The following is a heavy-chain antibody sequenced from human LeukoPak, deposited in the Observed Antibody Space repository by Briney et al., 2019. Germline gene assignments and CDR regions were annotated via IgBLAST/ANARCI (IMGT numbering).Heavy chain of an antibody. CDR1: GGSISSYY. CDR2: IYYSGST. J-gene: IGHJ4*02. CDR3: ARRGDY. Sequence: PSETLSLTCTVSGGSISSYYWSWIRQPPGKGLEWIGSIYYSGSTSYNPSLKSRVTISIDTSKNQFSLKLRSVIAADTAVYYCARRGDYWGQGTLVTVSS. D-gene: IGHD3-16*01. V-gene: IGHV4-39*01.